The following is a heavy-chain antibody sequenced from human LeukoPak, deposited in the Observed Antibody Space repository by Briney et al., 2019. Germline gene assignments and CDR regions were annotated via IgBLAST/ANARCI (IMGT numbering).Heavy chain of an antibody. J-gene: IGHJ5*02. Sequence: SQTLSLTSTVSGGSISSGVYYWSWIRQHPGKGLEWIGYIYYNGSTYYNPSLKSRVTISVDTSKNQFSLKLSSVTAADTAVYYCARGRGQQLVLLVDWFDPWGQGTLVTVSS. D-gene: IGHD6-13*01. CDR2: IYYNGST. CDR1: GGSISSGVYY. CDR3: ARGRGQQLVLLVDWFDP. V-gene: IGHV4-31*03.